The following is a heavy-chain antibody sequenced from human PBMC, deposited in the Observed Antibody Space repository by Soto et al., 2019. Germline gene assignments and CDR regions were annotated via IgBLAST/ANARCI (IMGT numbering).Heavy chain of an antibody. Sequence: QVQLVQSGAEVKKPGSSVKVSCKASGGTFSSYAISWVRQAPGQGLEWMGGIIPIFGTANYAQKFQGRVTITADESTSTAYMELSSLRSEDTAVYCCARGDVVLVPAARVRLGWFDPWGQGTLVTVSS. CDR3: ARGDVVLVPAARVRLGWFDP. V-gene: IGHV1-69*12. J-gene: IGHJ5*02. CDR1: GGTFSSYA. D-gene: IGHD2-2*01. CDR2: IIPIFGTA.